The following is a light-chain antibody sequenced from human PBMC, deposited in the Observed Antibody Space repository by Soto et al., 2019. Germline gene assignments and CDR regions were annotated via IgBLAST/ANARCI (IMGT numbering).Light chain of an antibody. Sequence: DIQMTQSPSTPSASVGDRVTITCRASQSISSWLAWYQQKPGKAPKLLIYKASSLESGVPSMFSGSGSGTEFTLTISSLQPDDVATYYCQQYNSYPLTLGGGTKVEI. CDR1: QSISSW. CDR2: KAS. J-gene: IGKJ4*01. CDR3: QQYNSYPLT. V-gene: IGKV1-5*03.